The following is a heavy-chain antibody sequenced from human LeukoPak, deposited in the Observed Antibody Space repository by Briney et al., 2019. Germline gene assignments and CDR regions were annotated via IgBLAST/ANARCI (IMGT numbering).Heavy chain of an antibody. CDR1: GYTFTSYD. V-gene: IGHV1-8*01. CDR2: MNPNSGNT. J-gene: IGHJ4*02. Sequence: ASVKVSCKASGYTFTSYDINWVRQATGQGLEWMGWMNPNSGNTGYAQRFQGRVTMTRNTFISTAYMELSSLRSDDTAVYYCARELLKSSLQYYYGSGSSGYWGQGTLVTVSS. D-gene: IGHD3-10*01. CDR3: ARELLKSSLQYYYGSGSSGY.